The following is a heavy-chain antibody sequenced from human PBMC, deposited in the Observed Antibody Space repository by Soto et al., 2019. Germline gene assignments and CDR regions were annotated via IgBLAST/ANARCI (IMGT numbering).Heavy chain of an antibody. CDR1: GFTFSSYG. CDR2: ISYDGSNK. V-gene: IGHV3-30*18. Sequence: GGSLRLSCAASGFTFSSYGMHWVRQAPGKGLEWVAVISYDGSNKYYADSVKGRFTISRDNSKNTLYLQMNSLRAEDTAVYYCAKDQGRGGYSYGYFSPYFDYWGQGTLVTSPQ. J-gene: IGHJ4*02. D-gene: IGHD5-18*01. CDR3: AKDQGRGGYSYGYFSPYFDY.